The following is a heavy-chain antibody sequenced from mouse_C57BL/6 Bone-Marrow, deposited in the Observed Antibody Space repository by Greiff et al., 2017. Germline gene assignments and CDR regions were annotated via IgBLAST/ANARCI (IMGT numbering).Heavy chain of an antibody. D-gene: IGHD1-1*01. J-gene: IGHJ2*01. CDR1: GFTFSSYG. CDR2: ISSGGSYT. V-gene: IGHV5-6*01. CDR3: ARKLLLRFDY. Sequence: EVQVVESGGDLVKPGGSLTLSCAASGFTFSSYGMSWVRQTPDKRLEWVATISSGGSYTYYPDSVKGRFTISRDNAKNTLYLQMSSLKSEDTAMYYCARKLLLRFDYWGQGTTLTVSS.